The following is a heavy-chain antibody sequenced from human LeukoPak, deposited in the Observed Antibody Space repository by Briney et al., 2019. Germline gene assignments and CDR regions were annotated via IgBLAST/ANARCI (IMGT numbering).Heavy chain of an antibody. CDR1: GFTFSSYS. D-gene: IGHD4-17*01. Sequence: GGSLRLSCAASGFTFSSYSMNWVRQAPGKGLEWVSYISSSSSTIYYADSVKGRFTISRDNAKNSLYLQMNSLRAEDTAVYYCARDLGYGDYDMWSQGTLVTVSS. J-gene: IGHJ4*02. CDR3: ARDLGYGDYDM. CDR2: ISSSSSTI. V-gene: IGHV3-48*01.